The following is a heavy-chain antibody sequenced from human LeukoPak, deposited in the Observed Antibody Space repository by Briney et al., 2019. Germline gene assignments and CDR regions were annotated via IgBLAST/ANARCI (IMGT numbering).Heavy chain of an antibody. V-gene: IGHV1-69*05. J-gene: IGHJ4*02. Sequence: SVKVSCKASGGTFSSYAISWVRQAPGQGLEWMGGIIPIFGTANYAQKFQGRVTITTDESTSTAYMELSSLRSEDTAVYCCARAIVYYDSSGYYPTRFDYWGQGTLVTVSS. CDR3: ARAIVYYDSSGYYPTRFDY. CDR1: GGTFSSYA. D-gene: IGHD3-22*01. CDR2: IIPIFGTA.